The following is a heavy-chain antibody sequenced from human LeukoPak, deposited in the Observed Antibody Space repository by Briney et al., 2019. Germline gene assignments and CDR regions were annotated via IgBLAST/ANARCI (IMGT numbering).Heavy chain of an antibody. J-gene: IGHJ4*02. CDR2: ISGSGGST. D-gene: IGHD3-9*01. CDR3: AKDPSDILTGYYRS. CDR1: GFTFSSYA. Sequence: GGSLRLSCAASGFTFSSYAMSWVRQAPGKGLEWVSAISGSGGSTYYADSVKGRFTISRDNSKNTVYLQMNSLRAEDTAVYYCAKDPSDILTGYYRSWGQGTLVTVSS. V-gene: IGHV3-23*01.